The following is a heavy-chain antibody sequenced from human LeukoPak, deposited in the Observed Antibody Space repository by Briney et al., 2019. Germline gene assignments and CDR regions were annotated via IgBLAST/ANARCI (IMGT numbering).Heavy chain of an antibody. Sequence: SETLSLTCTVSGGSISSYYWSWIRQPPGKGLEWIGYIYYSGSTNYNPSLKSRVTISVDKSKNQFSLKLSSVTAADTAVYYCARVSRYSSGWYGIGWFDPWGQGTLVTVSS. CDR1: GGSISSYY. D-gene: IGHD6-19*01. CDR3: ARVSRYSSGWYGIGWFDP. CDR2: IYYSGST. V-gene: IGHV4-59*12. J-gene: IGHJ5*02.